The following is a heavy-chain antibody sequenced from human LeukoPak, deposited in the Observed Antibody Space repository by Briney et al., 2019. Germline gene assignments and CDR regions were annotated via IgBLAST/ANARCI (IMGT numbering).Heavy chain of an antibody. D-gene: IGHD2-15*01. CDR3: ARGRYCSADICSGGDAFDI. V-gene: IGHV4-59*12. CDR2: ICNSGGT. J-gene: IGHJ3*02. Sequence: PSGTLSLTCTVSGDSISTYYWSWIRQPPGKGLEWIGCICNSGGTNYNPSLKSRVTMSVDTSKNQFSLKLSSVTAADTAVYYCARGRYCSADICSGGDAFDIWGQGTMVSVSS. CDR1: GDSISTYY.